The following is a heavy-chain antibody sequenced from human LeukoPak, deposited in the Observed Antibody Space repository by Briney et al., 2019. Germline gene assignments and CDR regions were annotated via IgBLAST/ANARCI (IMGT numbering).Heavy chain of an antibody. D-gene: IGHD3-22*01. Sequence: GGPLRLSCAASGFTFSSYGMHWVRQAPGKGLEWVAVISYDGSNKYYADSVKGRFTISRDNSKNTLYLQMNSLRAEDTAVYYCAKGEYVGTYYYDSNGYWGQGTLVTVSS. CDR2: ISYDGSNK. CDR1: GFTFSSYG. V-gene: IGHV3-30*18. J-gene: IGHJ4*02. CDR3: AKGEYVGTYYYDSNGY.